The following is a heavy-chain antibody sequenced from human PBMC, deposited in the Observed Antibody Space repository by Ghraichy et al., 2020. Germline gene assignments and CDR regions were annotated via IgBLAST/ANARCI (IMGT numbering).Heavy chain of an antibody. D-gene: IGHD3-16*01. CDR2: IYYSGST. J-gene: IGHJ4*02. CDR1: GGSISSGDYY. V-gene: IGHV4-30-4*01. CDR3: ARAGGGRSIRHFDY. Sequence: SETLSLTCTVSGGSISSGDYYWSWIRQPPGKGLEWIGYIYYSGSTYYNPSLKSRVTISVDTSKNQFSLKLSSVTAADTAVYYCARAGGGRSIRHFDYWGQGTLVTVSS.